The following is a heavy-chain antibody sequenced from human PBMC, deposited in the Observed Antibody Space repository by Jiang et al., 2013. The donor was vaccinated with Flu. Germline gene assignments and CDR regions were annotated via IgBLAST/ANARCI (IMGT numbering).Heavy chain of an antibody. CDR2: MYYSGAA. CDR1: GGSISSYY. D-gene: IGHD6-13*01. CDR3: ARRGAGTSSFYYYGMDV. Sequence: GLVKPSETLSLTCTVSGGSISSYYWSWIPAAPGKGLEWIGYMYYSGAATTTPPSRVESTISVDTSKDQFSLKLSSVTAADTAVYYCARRGAGTSSFYYYGMDVVGEGTTVTVSS. V-gene: IGHV4-59*08. J-gene: IGHJ6*04.